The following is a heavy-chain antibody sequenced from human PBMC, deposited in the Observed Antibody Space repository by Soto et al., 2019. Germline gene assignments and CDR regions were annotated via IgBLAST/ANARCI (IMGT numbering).Heavy chain of an antibody. CDR2: INPSGGST. CDR1: GYTFTSYY. D-gene: IGHD6-19*01. V-gene: IGHV1-46*01. J-gene: IGHJ4*02. Sequence: GASVKVSCKASGYTFTSYYMHWVRQAPGQGLEWMGIINPSGGSTSYAQKFQGRVTMTRDTSTSTVYMELSSLRSEDTAVYYCARVADSQQWLVPYFDYWGQGTLVTVSS. CDR3: ARVADSQQWLVPYFDY.